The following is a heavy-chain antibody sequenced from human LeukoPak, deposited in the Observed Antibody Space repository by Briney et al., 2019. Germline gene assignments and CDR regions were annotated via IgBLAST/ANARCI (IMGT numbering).Heavy chain of an antibody. CDR2: ISNSDGTT. D-gene: IGHD1-14*01. V-gene: IGHV3-23*01. Sequence: GGSLRLSCAASGFTVSSNYMSWVRQAPGKGLEWVSTISNSDGTTYYADSVKGRFTISRDDSENTLSLQMNSLRADDTAVYYCAKATGYLLWGQGTLVTVSS. CDR3: AKATGYLL. CDR1: GFTVSSNY. J-gene: IGHJ4*02.